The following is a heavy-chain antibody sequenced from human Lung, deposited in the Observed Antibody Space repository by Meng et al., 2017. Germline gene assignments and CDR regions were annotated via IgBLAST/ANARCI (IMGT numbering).Heavy chain of an antibody. V-gene: IGHV4-34*01. CDR1: GGSFSDYY. CDR3: ARGPTTMAHDFDY. D-gene: IGHD4-11*01. J-gene: IGHJ4*02. Sequence: QVQLQQWGAGLLKPSETLSPTCVVSGGSFSDYYGSWIRQPPGKGLEWIGEINHSGSTNYNPSLESRATISVDTSQNNLSLKLSSVTAADSAVYYCARGPTTMAHDFDYWGQGTLVTVSS. CDR2: INHSGST.